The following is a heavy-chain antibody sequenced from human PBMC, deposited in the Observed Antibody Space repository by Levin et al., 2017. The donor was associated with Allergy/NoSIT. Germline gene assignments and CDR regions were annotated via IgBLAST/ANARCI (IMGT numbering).Heavy chain of an antibody. J-gene: IGHJ6*02. D-gene: IGHD6-19*01. V-gene: IGHV1-8*01. Sequence: GESLKISCKASGYNLTSYDINWVRQAPGQGLEWMGRLNRHSGNIEYAQKFQGRVSMTRDTSINTAYMDLSSLRSDDTAVYFCARTLPQWLELDVWGQGTTVTVSS. CDR2: LNRHSGNI. CDR1: GYNLTSYD. CDR3: ARTLPQWLELDV.